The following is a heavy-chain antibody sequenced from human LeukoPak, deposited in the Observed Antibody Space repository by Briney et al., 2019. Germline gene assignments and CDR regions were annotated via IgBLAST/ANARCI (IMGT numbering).Heavy chain of an antibody. D-gene: IGHD3-10*01. CDR2: ISACNGNT. J-gene: IGHJ6*03. Sequence: ASVKVSCKASGYTFTSYGISWVRQAPGQGLEWMGWISACNGNTNYAQKLQGRVTMTTDTSTSTAYMELSRLRSDDTAVYYCARDLERVRGVIITGYMDVWGKGTTVTVSS. V-gene: IGHV1-18*01. CDR1: GYTFTSYG. CDR3: ARDLERVRGVIITGYMDV.